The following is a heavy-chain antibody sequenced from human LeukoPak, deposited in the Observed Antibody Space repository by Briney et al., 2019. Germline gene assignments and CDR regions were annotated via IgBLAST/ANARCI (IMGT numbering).Heavy chain of an antibody. CDR2: ISSSGSTI. Sequence: HSGGSLRLSCAASGFTFSSYGMHWVRQAPGKGLEWVSYISSSGSTIYYADSVKGRFTISRDNAKNSLYLQMNSLRAEDTAVYYCARHMIDRNMDVWGKGTTVTISS. CDR3: ARHMIDRNMDV. D-gene: IGHD3-22*01. CDR1: GFTFSSYG. V-gene: IGHV3-48*04. J-gene: IGHJ6*03.